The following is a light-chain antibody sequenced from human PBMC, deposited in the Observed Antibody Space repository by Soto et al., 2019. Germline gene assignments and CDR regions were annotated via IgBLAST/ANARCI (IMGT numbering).Light chain of an antibody. CDR2: DDT. Sequence: QSVLAQPPSVSAAPGQRVTVSCSTTTSNLGNNYISWYQHLPGAAPRLLIYDDTERPSGIPDRFSGSKSGTSASLAITRLQAEDEADYYCQSYDISLHNYVFGTGTKVTVL. CDR1: TSNLGNNY. CDR3: QSYDISLHNYV. J-gene: IGLJ1*01. V-gene: IGLV1-51*01.